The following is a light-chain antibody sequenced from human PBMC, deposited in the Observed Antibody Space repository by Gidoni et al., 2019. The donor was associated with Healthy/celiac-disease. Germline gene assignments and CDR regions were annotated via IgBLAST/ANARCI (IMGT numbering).Light chain of an antibody. CDR1: QDISNY. CDR3: QQYDNLPLT. V-gene: IGKV1-33*01. J-gene: IGKJ4*01. Sequence: DIQMTQYPSSLSASVGDRVTINCQASQDISNYLNLYQQKPVKSPKLLIYDASNLETGVPSRFSGSGSGTDFTFTISSLQPEDIATYYCQQYDNLPLTFXGXTKVEIK. CDR2: DAS.